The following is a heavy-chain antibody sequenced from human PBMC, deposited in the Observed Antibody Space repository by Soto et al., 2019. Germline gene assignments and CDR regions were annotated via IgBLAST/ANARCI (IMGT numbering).Heavy chain of an antibody. CDR3: ARDSPHIAAAGRLDS. Sequence: GGSLRLSCAASGFTFSSYGMHWVRQAPGKGLEWVAVIWYDGSNKYYADSVKGRFTISRDNSKNTLYLQMNSLRAEDTAVYYCARDSPHIAAAGRLDSWGQGTMVTVSS. CDR1: GFTFSSYG. CDR2: IWYDGSNK. D-gene: IGHD6-13*01. V-gene: IGHV3-33*01. J-gene: IGHJ3*02.